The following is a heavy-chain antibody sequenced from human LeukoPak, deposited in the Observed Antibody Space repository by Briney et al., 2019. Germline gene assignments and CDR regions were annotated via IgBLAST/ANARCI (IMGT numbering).Heavy chain of an antibody. CDR1: EFISTSSW. CDR3: ARDPGFDYST. V-gene: IGHV3-7*01. Sequence: GGSLRLSCAGPEFISTSSWMSWVRQAPGKGLEWVANIKRDGSEKNYVDSVKGRFTIFKDNAKNSLYLQMNSLRVDDTAMYYCARDPGFDYSTWGQGTLVTVSS. J-gene: IGHJ4*02. CDR2: IKRDGSEK. D-gene: IGHD4-11*01.